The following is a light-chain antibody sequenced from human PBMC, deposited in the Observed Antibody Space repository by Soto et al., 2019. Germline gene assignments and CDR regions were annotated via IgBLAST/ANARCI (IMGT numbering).Light chain of an antibody. Sequence: DIQMTQSPSTLSASVGDRVTITCRASQSISSWLAWYQQKPGKAPKLLIYDASSLESGVPSRFSGSGSGTEFTITISSLQPDDFATYYCQQYNSYSGFTFGPGTKVDIK. CDR2: DAS. CDR1: QSISSW. CDR3: QQYNSYSGFT. J-gene: IGKJ3*01. V-gene: IGKV1-5*01.